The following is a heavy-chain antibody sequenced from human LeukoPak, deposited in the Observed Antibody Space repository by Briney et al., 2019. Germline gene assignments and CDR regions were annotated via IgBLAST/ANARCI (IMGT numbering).Heavy chain of an antibody. D-gene: IGHD5-12*01. Sequence: GGSLRLSCAASGFTFSSYGMHWVRQAPGKGLEWVAFIRYDGSNKYYADSVKGRFTISRDNSKNTLYLQMNSLRSDDTAVYYCARDLGGYDSGDYYYMDVWGKGTTVTISS. J-gene: IGHJ6*03. V-gene: IGHV3-30*02. CDR3: ARDLGGYDSGDYYYMDV. CDR2: IRYDGSNK. CDR1: GFTFSSYG.